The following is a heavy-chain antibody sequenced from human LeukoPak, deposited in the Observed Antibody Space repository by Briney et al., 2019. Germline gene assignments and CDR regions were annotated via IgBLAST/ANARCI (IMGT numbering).Heavy chain of an antibody. CDR1: GFTFSSYS. Sequence: GGSLRLSCAASGFTFSSYSMNWVRQAPGKGLEWVSSISSSSYIYYADSVKGRFTISRDDSSNTLWLQMNSLRVDDTAVYYCARALGDWGQGTLVTVSS. CDR3: ARALGD. CDR2: ISSSSYI. J-gene: IGHJ4*02. V-gene: IGHV3-21*04.